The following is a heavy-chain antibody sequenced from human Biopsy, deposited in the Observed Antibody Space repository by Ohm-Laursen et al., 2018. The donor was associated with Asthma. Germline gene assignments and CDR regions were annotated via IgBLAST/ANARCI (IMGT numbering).Heavy chain of an antibody. Sequence: SVKVSCKPLGGTFNTYVIGWVRQAPGQGLEWMGGINSVLGTTTYPQKFQDRVTITADDSTSTVYMELSSLRFEDTAVYYCARKAGSCISRTCYSLDFWGQGTLVTVSS. D-gene: IGHD2-2*01. V-gene: IGHV1-69*13. J-gene: IGHJ4*02. CDR2: INSVLGTT. CDR1: GGTFNTYV. CDR3: ARKAGSCISRTCYSLDF.